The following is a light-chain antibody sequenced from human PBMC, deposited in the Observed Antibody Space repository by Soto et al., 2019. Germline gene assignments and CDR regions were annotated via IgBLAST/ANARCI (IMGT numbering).Light chain of an antibody. CDR3: QQRTNWPRT. CDR1: QSVGSY. J-gene: IGKJ1*01. CDR2: DAY. Sequence: EIVLTQSPATLSLSPGERATLSCRASQSVGSYLAWYQQKPGQAPRLLIYDAYNRATGIPARFSGSGSGTDFTLTISSLEPEGFAVYYCQQRTNWPRTFGQGTKVDI. V-gene: IGKV3-11*01.